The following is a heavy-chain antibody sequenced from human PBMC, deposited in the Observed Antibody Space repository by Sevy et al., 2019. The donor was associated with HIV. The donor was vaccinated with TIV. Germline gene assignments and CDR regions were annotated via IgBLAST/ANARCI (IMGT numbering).Heavy chain of an antibody. Sequence: GGSLRLSCAASGFTFSSYGMQWVRQAPGKGLEWVAVISYDGSNKYYADSVKGRFTISRDNSKNTLYLQMNSLRAEDTAVYYCAKTYDSSGSPGYFDYWGQGTLVTVSS. J-gene: IGHJ4*02. CDR1: GFTFSSYG. CDR3: AKTYDSSGSPGYFDY. CDR2: ISYDGSNK. D-gene: IGHD3-22*01. V-gene: IGHV3-30*18.